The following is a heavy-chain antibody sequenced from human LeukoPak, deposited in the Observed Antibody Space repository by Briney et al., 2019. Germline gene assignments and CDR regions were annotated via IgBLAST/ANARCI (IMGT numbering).Heavy chain of an antibody. Sequence: PGGSLRLSCAASGFSFRDAWMSWVRQAPGKGLKWVGRIKSKTDGGTTDYAAPVSGRFTISRDDSTNTLYLEMNSLKIEDTALYYCTTDRSVSGLAFDIWGQGTMVTVSS. J-gene: IGHJ3*02. CDR2: IKSKTDGGTT. V-gene: IGHV3-15*01. D-gene: IGHD6-19*01. CDR1: GFSFRDAW. CDR3: TTDRSVSGLAFDI.